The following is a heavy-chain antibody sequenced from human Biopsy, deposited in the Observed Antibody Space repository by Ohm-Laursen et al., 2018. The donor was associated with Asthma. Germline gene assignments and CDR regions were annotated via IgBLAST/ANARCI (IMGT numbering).Heavy chain of an antibody. Sequence: TLSLTCRVSGGYTGSSDHHWAWIRQAPGKGLEWIGFVFCSGSTHYSRSLERRVSISIDTATNEFSMKLWSVTPADTAVYFCARVVSYGDIYFGIDVWGPGNTVVVS. J-gene: IGHJ6*02. CDR3: ARVVSYGDIYFGIDV. CDR1: GGYTGSSDHH. CDR2: VFCSGST. V-gene: IGHV4-30-4*01. D-gene: IGHD4-17*01.